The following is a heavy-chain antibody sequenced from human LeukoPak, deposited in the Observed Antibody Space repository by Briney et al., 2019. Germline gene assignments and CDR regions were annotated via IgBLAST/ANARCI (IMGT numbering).Heavy chain of an antibody. CDR2: IYSGGST. CDR1: GFTVSSNY. CDR3: ARGDYYDSSGYYFLDY. V-gene: IGHV3-66*01. J-gene: IGHJ4*02. D-gene: IGHD3-22*01. Sequence: GGSLRLSCAASGFTVSSNYMSWVRQAPGKGLEWVSVIYSGGSTYYADSVKGRFTISRDNSKNTLYLQMNSLRAEDTAVDYCARGDYYDSSGYYFLDYWGQGTLVTVSS.